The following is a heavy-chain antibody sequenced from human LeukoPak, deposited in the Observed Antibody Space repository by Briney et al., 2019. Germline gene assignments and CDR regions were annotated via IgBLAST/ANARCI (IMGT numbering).Heavy chain of an antibody. V-gene: IGHV4-38-2*02. Sequence: SETLSLTCTVSGDSVTNDFFWGWVRQPPGKELEWIGSFCLGRDTYYRPSLKSRVTISVDTSKNQFSLNLNSVTAADTAVYYCARWASISREPGGFFDHWGQGTPVTVSS. CDR2: FCLGRDT. CDR3: ARWASISREPGGFFDH. CDR1: GDSVTNDFF. D-gene: IGHD1-14*01. J-gene: IGHJ4*02.